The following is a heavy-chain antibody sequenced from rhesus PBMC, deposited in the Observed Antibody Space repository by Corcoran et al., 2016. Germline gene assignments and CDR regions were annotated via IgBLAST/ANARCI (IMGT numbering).Heavy chain of an antibody. D-gene: IGHD6-25*01. J-gene: IGHJ2*01. CDR3: ASSAAGTGTGYFDL. V-gene: IGHV4-169*02. Sequence: QLQLQESGPGLVKPSETLSVTCAVSGGSISSSYWSWIRQAPGKGLEWIGYIYGSGRTTNYNPPLKSRVTRSVDTSKNQLSLKLRSVTTADAAVYYCASSAAGTGTGYFDLWGPGTPITISS. CDR1: GGSISSSY. CDR2: IYGSGRTT.